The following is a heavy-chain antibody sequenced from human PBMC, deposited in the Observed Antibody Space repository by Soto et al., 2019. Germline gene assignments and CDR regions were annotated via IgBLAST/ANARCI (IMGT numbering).Heavy chain of an antibody. V-gene: IGHV4-39*01. CDR1: GGSISSSSYY. D-gene: IGHD3-3*01. J-gene: IGHJ6*02. CDR2: IYYSGST. CDR3: ARARRGVFGVVINYYYYGMDV. Sequence: SETLSLTCTVSGGSISSSSYYWGWIRQPPGKGLEWIGSIYYSGSTYYNPSLKSRVTISVDTSKNQFSLKLSSVTAADTAVYYCARARRGVFGVVINYYYYGMDVWGQGTTVTVSS.